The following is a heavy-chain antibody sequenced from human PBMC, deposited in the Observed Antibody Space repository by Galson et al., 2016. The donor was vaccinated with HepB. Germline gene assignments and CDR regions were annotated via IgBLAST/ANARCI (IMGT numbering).Heavy chain of an antibody. Sequence: ETLSLTCTVSGGSINSGGYYWSWIRQHPGKGLEWVSAISGSGDSTYYADPVKGRLTISRDNSKDTLYLQMIRLRAEDTAVYYCAKGPGWIFGVLNHHLDSWGQGTLVTVSS. V-gene: IGHV3-23*01. J-gene: IGHJ4*02. D-gene: IGHD3-3*01. CDR3: AKGPGWIFGVLNHHLDS. CDR2: ISGSGDST. CDR1: GGSINSGGYY.